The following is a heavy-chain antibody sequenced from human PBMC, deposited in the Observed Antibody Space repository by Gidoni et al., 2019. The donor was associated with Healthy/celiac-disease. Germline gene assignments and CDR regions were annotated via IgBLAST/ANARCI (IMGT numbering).Heavy chain of an antibody. Sequence: QVQLVQSGAEVKKPGSSVKVSCKASGGTFSSYAISWVRQAPGQGLEWMGGIIPTFGTANYAQKFQGRVTITADKSTSTAYMELSSLRSEDTAVYYCARADCSSTSCSRYYYYYGMDVWGQGTTVTVSS. CDR1: GGTFSSYA. V-gene: IGHV1-69*06. J-gene: IGHJ6*02. CDR2: IIPTFGTA. CDR3: ARADCSSTSCSRYYYYYGMDV. D-gene: IGHD2-2*01.